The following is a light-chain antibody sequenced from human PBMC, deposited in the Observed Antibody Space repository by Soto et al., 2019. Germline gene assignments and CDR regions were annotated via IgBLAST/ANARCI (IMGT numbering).Light chain of an antibody. V-gene: IGLV2-8*01. J-gene: IGLJ1*01. CDR1: SSDVGGQNY. CDR3: SSHAGNNNYV. Sequence: QSALTQPPSASGSPGQSVAISCTGTSSDVGGQNYVSWYQQHPGKAPKPIIYAVTERPSGVPDRFSGSKSGNTASLTVSGLHTEDEDDYYCSSHAGNNNYVFGTGTKLTVL. CDR2: AVT.